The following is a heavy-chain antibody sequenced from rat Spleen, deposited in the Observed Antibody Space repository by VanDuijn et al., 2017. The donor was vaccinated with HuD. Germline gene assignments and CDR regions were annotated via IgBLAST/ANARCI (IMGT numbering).Heavy chain of an antibody. CDR2: INTDGGGT. V-gene: IGHV5-58*01. Sequence: EVQLVETGGGLMQPGRSLKLSCVASGFTFSSFWMYWVRQAPGKGLEWVSSINTDGGGTYYPDSVKGRFTISRDNAENTVYLQKNSLRSEDTATYYCAREGIVGFFDYWGQGVMVTVSS. CDR3: AREGIVGFFDY. CDR1: GFTFSSFW. J-gene: IGHJ2*01. D-gene: IGHD1-11*01.